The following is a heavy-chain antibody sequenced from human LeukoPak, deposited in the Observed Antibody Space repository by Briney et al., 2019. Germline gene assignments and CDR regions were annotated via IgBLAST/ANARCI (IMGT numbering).Heavy chain of an antibody. CDR2: ISAYNGNT. Sequence: GASVKVSCQACGYTLTRYVISWVRQAPGQGREWMGWISAYNGNTNYPHKLQGRVTMTTDTSASTAYMELRSLRSDDTGVYYWARDGIDYWGQGTLVTVSS. CDR1: GYTLTRYV. D-gene: IGHD1-1*01. V-gene: IGHV1-18*04. J-gene: IGHJ4*02. CDR3: ARDGIDY.